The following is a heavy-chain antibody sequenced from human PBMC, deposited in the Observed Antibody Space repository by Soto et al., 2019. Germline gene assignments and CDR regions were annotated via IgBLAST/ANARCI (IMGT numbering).Heavy chain of an antibody. CDR2: ISNGDETT. V-gene: IGHV3-11*01. D-gene: IGHD2-15*01. Sequence: QVQLVESGGGLVEPGGSLRLSCAASGFIFTDYSMTWIRQAPGKGLEWVSYISNGDETTHYADSVKGRFTISRDNAKNSLYLQMNSLRADDTAVYYCARDVVALDYWGQGTLVTVSS. CDR3: ARDVVALDY. J-gene: IGHJ4*02. CDR1: GFIFTDYS.